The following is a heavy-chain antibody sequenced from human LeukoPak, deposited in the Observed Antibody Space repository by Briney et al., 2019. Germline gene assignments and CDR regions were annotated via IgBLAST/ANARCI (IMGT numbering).Heavy chain of an antibody. CDR2: ISGDSTYI. V-gene: IGHV3-21*01. Sequence: GGSLRLSCAASGFIFSSYSMNWVRQTPGKGLEWVSSISGDSTYIFYADSVKGRFTISRDDAKNSLYLQMNSLRAEDTAVYYCARFETRGTGDSDFWGQGTLVTVSS. CDR3: ARFETRGTGDSDF. D-gene: IGHD3/OR15-3a*01. CDR1: GFIFSSYS. J-gene: IGHJ4*02.